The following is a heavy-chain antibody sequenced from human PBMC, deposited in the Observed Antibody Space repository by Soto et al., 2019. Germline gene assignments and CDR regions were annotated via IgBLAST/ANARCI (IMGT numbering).Heavy chain of an antibody. CDR1: GFTFSSYA. J-gene: IGHJ5*02. CDR2: ISGSGGST. D-gene: IGHD3-10*01. V-gene: IGHV3-23*01. CDR3: AKDPPPYYYGSGSHNWFDP. Sequence: GGSLRLSCAASGFTFSSYAMSWVRQAPGKGLEWVSAISGSGGSTYYADSVKGRFTISRDNSKNTLYLQMNSLRAEDTAVYYCAKDPPPYYYGSGSHNWFDPWGQGTLVTVSS.